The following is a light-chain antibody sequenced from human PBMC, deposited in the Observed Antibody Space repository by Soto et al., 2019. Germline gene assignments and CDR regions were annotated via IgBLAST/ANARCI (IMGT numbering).Light chain of an antibody. CDR1: QSVSSN. CDR3: QQYNNWAPT. Sequence: EIVMTQSPATLSVSPGERATLSCRASQSVSSNLAWYQQKPGQAPRLLISGASTRATGIPARFSGSGSGTEFTLTISSLQSEDFAVDYCQQYNNWAPTFGQGTRLEIK. J-gene: IGKJ5*01. CDR2: GAS. V-gene: IGKV3-15*01.